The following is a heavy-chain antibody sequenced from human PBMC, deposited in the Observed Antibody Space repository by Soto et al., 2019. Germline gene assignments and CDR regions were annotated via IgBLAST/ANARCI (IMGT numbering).Heavy chain of an antibody. CDR1: GFTFSIYS. D-gene: IGHD5-18*01. CDR3: ARDSYGWSFDP. Sequence: SGGSLRLSCAASGFTFSIYSMNWVRQAPGKGLEWVSSISSSSTYIYYADSVKGRFTISRDNAKNALYLQMKSLRAEDTAVYYCARDSYGWSFDPWGRGTLVTVSS. V-gene: IGHV3-21*01. J-gene: IGHJ5*02. CDR2: ISSSSTYI.